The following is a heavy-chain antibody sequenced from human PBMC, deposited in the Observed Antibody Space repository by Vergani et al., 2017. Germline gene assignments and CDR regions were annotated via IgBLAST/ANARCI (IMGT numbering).Heavy chain of an antibody. CDR3: AKEHTVVPAAGFDF. D-gene: IGHD2-2*01. CDR1: GFTFSNYA. V-gene: IGHV3-23*01. CDR2: ISGSGGST. J-gene: IGHJ4*02. Sequence: EVQLLESGGGLVQPGGSLRLSCAASGFTFSNYAMSWVRQAPGKGLEWVSAISGSGGSTYYADTVKGRFTITRDKSKNTLYLQMRSLRAEVPGECDCAKEHTVVPAAGFDFWGQGTLDTVSS.